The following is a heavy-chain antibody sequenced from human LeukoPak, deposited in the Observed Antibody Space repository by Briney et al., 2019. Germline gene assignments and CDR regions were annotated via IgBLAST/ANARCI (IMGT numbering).Heavy chain of an antibody. V-gene: IGHV3-21*04. CDR3: ARYSSSWYSEPTKRVDNWFDP. D-gene: IGHD6-13*01. J-gene: IGHJ5*02. CDR2: ISSSSSYI. CDR1: GFTFSSYS. Sequence: TGGSLRLSCAASGFTFSSYSMNWVRQAPGKGLEWVSSISSSSSYIYYADSVKGRFTISRDNAQNSLYLQMNSLSADDTAVYYCARYSSSWYSEPTKRVDNWFDPWGQGTLVTVSS.